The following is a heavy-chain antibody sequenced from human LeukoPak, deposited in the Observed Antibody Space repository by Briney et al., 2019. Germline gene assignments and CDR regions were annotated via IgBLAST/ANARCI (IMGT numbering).Heavy chain of an antibody. CDR1: GFTFSDYY. CDR3: ARESWGWDGYY. J-gene: IGHJ4*02. CDR2: IYHSGST. Sequence: GSLRLSCAASGFTFSDYYMSWIRQPPGKGLEWIGSIYHSGSTYYNPSLKSRVTISVDTSKNQFSLKLSSVTAADTAVYYCARESWGWDGYYWGQGTLVTVSS. D-gene: IGHD7-27*01. V-gene: IGHV4-38-2*02.